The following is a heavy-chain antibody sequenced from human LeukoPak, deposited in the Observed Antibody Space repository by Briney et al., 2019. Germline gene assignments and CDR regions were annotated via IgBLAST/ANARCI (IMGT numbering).Heavy chain of an antibody. J-gene: IGHJ3*02. CDR3: ARHTRPGCSGYENAFDI. CDR1: GGSIRSRNYY. Sequence: SETLSLTCTVSGGSIRSRNYYWDRIRQPPGRGLEWIGNFYDSGSTYYNPSLKSRVTISGDTSKNQFSLKLTSVTAADTAVYYCARHTRPGCSGYENAFDIWGQGTMVTVSS. CDR2: FYDSGST. V-gene: IGHV4-39*01. D-gene: IGHD5-12*01.